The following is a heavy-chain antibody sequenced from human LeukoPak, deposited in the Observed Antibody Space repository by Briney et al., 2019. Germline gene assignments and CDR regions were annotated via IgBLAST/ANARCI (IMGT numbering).Heavy chain of an antibody. CDR1: GFTFRTYT. J-gene: IGHJ5*02. V-gene: IGHV3-30-3*01. CDR2: ISYDGYYK. D-gene: IGHD4-23*01. Sequence: GGSLRLSCAASGFTFRTYTMHWVRQAPGKGLEWVASISYDGYYKYYAESVKGPFIISRDNSKNTPYLQINSLRADDTAVYYCASAGAVTDSFVHWGEGTLVIVSS. CDR3: ASAGAVTDSFVH.